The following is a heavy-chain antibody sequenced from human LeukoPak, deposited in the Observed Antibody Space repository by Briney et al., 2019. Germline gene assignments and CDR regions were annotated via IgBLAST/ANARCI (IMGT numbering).Heavy chain of an antibody. V-gene: IGHV4-59*01. J-gene: IGHJ3*02. CDR2: IYYSGST. Sequence: SETLSLTCTVSGGSISSYYWSWIRQPPGKGLEWIGYIYYSGSTNYNPSLKSRVTISVDTSKNQFSLKLSSVTAADTAVYYCARDHSSGWYRGAFDIWGQGTRLTVSS. D-gene: IGHD6-19*01. CDR3: ARDHSSGWYRGAFDI. CDR1: GGSISSYY.